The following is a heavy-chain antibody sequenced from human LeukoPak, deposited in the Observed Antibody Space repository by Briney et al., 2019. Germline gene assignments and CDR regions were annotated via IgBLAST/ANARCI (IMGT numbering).Heavy chain of an antibody. Sequence: GASVKVSCKASGYTFTSYGISWEGQAPGQGLEWMGWISAYNGNTNYAQKLQGRVTMTTDTSTSTAYMELRSLRSDDTAVYYCARVNYDFWSGYSALDYWGQGTLVTVSS. CDR1: GYTFTSYG. D-gene: IGHD3-3*01. J-gene: IGHJ4*02. CDR2: ISAYNGNT. V-gene: IGHV1-18*01. CDR3: ARVNYDFWSGYSALDY.